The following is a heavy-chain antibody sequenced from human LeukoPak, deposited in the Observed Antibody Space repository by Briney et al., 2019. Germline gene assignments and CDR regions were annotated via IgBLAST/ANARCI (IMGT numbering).Heavy chain of an antibody. V-gene: IGHV4-34*01. D-gene: IGHD1-1*01. CDR1: VGSFSGYY. J-gene: IGHJ2*01. CDR2: INHSGNT. CDR3: ARQREGHFDL. Sequence: PSETLSLTCAVYVGSFSGYYWSWIRQPPGKGLEWIGEINHSGNTDYNPSLTSRVSMSAVTSKNQFSLKLTSVTAADTAVYYCARQREGHFDLWGRGTRVTVSS.